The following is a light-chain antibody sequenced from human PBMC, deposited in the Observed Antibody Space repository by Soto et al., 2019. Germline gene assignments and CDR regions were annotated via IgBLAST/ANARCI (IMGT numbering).Light chain of an antibody. CDR1: QSISSY. J-gene: IGKJ5*01. Sequence: DIQMTQSPSSLSASVGDRVTITCRASQSISSYLNWYQQKPGKAPKLLIYAASSLQSGVPSRFSGSASGTDFTLPISSLQPEDFATYYCQQSYSTPITFGGGTRLEIK. CDR2: AAS. V-gene: IGKV1-39*01. CDR3: QQSYSTPIT.